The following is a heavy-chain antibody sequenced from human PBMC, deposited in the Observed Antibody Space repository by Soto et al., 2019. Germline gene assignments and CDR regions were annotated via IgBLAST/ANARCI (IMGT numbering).Heavy chain of an antibody. Sequence: GGSLRLSCAASGFTFSSYWMHWVRQAPGKGLVWVSRINSDGSSTSYADSVKGRFTISRDNAKNPLYLQMNSLRAEDTAVYYCARDLVVVVPAARPEHWFDPWGQGTLVTVSS. CDR2: INSDGSST. CDR3: ARDLVVVVPAARPEHWFDP. V-gene: IGHV3-74*01. J-gene: IGHJ5*02. D-gene: IGHD2-2*01. CDR1: GFTFSSYW.